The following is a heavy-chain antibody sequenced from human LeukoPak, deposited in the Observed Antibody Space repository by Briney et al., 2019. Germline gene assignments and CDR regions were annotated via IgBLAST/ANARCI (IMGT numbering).Heavy chain of an antibody. J-gene: IGHJ4*02. CDR1: GYTFTSYG. V-gene: IGHV1-18*01. Sequence: GASVKVSCKASGYTFTSYGISWVRQAPGQGLEWMGWISAYNGNTNYAQKLQGRVTMTRDTSISTAYMELSRLRSDDTAVYYCARAYSSSWGDYFDYWGQGTLVTVSS. D-gene: IGHD6-13*01. CDR2: ISAYNGNT. CDR3: ARAYSSSWGDYFDY.